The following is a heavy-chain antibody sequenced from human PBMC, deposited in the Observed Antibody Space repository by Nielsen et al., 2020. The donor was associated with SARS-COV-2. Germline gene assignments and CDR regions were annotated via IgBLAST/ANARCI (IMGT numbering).Heavy chain of an antibody. CDR3: ARDHGGYPSY. J-gene: IGHJ4*02. CDR1: GFAVSNIY. CDR2: ISGGDST. Sequence: GESLKISCAASGFAVSNIYMTWVRQAPGKGLEWVSVISGGDSTYYADSVKGRFTISRDNSKNTLYLQMNSLRAEDTAVYYCARDHGGYPSYWGQGTLVTVSS. V-gene: IGHV3-66*01. D-gene: IGHD4-23*01.